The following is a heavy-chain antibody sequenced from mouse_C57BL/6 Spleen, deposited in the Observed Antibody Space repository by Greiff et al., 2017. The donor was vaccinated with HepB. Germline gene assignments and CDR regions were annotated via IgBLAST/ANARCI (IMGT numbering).Heavy chain of an antibody. Sequence: QVQLQQSGAELVKPGASVKISCKASGYAFSSYWMNWVKQRPGKGLEWIGQIYPGDGDTNYNGKFKGKATLTADKSSSTAYMQLSSLTSEDSAVYFCARGYDYDENFDVWGTGTTVTVSS. CDR2: IYPGDGDT. V-gene: IGHV1-80*01. J-gene: IGHJ1*03. CDR1: GYAFSSYW. D-gene: IGHD2-4*01. CDR3: ARGYDYDENFDV.